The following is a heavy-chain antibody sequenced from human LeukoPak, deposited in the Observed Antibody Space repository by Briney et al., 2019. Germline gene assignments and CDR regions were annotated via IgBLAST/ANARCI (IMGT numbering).Heavy chain of an antibody. V-gene: IGHV3-30*02. CDR2: IRYDGSNK. CDR1: GFTFSSYG. CDR3: AKDRYCSGGSCWYYFDY. Sequence: GGSLRLSCAASGFTFSSYGMHWVRQARGKGLEWVAFIRYDGSNKYYADSVKGRFTISRDNSKNTLYLQMNSLRAEDTAVYYCAKDRYCSGGSCWYYFDYWGQGTLVTVSS. J-gene: IGHJ4*02. D-gene: IGHD2-15*01.